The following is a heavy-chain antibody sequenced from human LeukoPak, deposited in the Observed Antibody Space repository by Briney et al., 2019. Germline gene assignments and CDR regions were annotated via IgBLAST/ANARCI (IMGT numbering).Heavy chain of an antibody. CDR1: GFTVSSNY. V-gene: IGHV3-53*01. J-gene: IGHJ4*02. D-gene: IGHD3-10*01. CDR3: ARYDGGSGPFDY. Sequence: PGGSLRLSCAVSGFTVSSNYMSWVRQAPGKGLEWVSVLYSGGNTHYADSVKGRFTISRDNSKNTLYLQMNSLRAEGTAVYYCARYDGGSGPFDYWGQGTLVTVSS. CDR2: LYSGGNT.